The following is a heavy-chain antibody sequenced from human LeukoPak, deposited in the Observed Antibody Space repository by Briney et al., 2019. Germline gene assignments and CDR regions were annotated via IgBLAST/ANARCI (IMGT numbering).Heavy chain of an antibody. J-gene: IGHJ4*02. CDR1: GGTFSSYA. V-gene: IGHV1-69*13. Sequence: ASVKVSCKASGGTFSSYAISWVRQAPGQGLEWMGGIIPISGTANYAQKFQGRVTITADESTSTAYMELSSLRSEDTAVYYCARDNGEALDYWGQGTLVTVSS. CDR2: IIPISGTA. CDR3: ARDNGEALDY. D-gene: IGHD4-17*01.